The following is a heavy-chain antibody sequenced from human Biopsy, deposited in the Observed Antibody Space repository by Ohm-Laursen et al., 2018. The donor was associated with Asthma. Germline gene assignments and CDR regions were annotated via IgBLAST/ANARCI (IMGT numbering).Heavy chain of an antibody. CDR1: GFVFSRCG. CDR3: ARQSGQDYGDSSGFDI. J-gene: IGHJ3*02. CDR2: VSSDGRNK. D-gene: IGHD3-22*01. Sequence: RSLRLSCAASGFVFSRCGMHWVRQGPGKGLEWVALVSSDGRNKYYEDSVKGRFTISRDNSRKRLYLQINRLTVEDSAVYFCARQSGQDYGDSSGFDIWGQGTKVAVSS. V-gene: IGHV3-30*03.